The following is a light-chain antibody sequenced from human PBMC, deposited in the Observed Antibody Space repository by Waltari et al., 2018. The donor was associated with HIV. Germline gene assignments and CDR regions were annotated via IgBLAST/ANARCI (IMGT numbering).Light chain of an antibody. CDR3: AAWDDSLSGPV. V-gene: IGLV1-47*01. CDR1: SSNIGNNY. Sequence: QSVLTQPPSASGTPGQRVTISCSGSSSNIGNNYVYWYHQLPGTAPKLLIYRSNQRPSGVPDRFPGSKSGTSASLAISGLRFEDEGDYYCAAWDDSLSGPVFGGGTKLTVL. J-gene: IGLJ3*02. CDR2: RSN.